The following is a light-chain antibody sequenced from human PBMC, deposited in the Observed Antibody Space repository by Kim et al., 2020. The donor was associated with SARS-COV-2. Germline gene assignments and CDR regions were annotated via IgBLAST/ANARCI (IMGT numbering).Light chain of an antibody. V-gene: IGLV3-1*01. J-gene: IGLJ1*01. CDR2: QDT. CDR3: QAWHDSIAV. CDR1: ELAEKY. Sequence: SYELTQPPSVSVSPGQTATITCSGDELAEKYASWFQQKPGQSPVLVVYQDTQRPSGIPERFSGSKSGNTATLTISGTEPMDEADYYCQAWHDSIAVFGPGTKVTVL.